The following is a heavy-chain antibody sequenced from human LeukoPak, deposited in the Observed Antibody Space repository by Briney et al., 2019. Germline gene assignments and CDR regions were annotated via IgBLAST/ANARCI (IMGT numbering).Heavy chain of an antibody. CDR1: GGSFSGYY. CDR2: INHSGST. V-gene: IGHV4-34*01. D-gene: IGHD2-21*02. Sequence: SETLSLTCAVYGGSFSGYYWSWIRQPPGKGPEWIGEINHSGSTNYNPSLKSRVTISVDTSKNQFSLKLSSVTAADTAVYYCARGGGDYMAPEEYFQHWGQGTLVTVSS. CDR3: ARGGGDYMAPEEYFQH. J-gene: IGHJ1*01.